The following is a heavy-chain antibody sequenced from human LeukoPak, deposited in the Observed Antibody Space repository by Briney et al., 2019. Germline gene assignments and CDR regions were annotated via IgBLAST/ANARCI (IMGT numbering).Heavy chain of an antibody. Sequence: PGGSLRLSCAASGFTFTPHAMHWVRQAPGMGLEWVAFIWFDGSNRYYADFVKGRFTIYKDNSKNTLYLQMNSLRAEDTAVYYCAREKGKEGSSNLNHDAFDIWGQGTMVTVSS. V-gene: IGHV3-33*01. CDR2: IWFDGSNR. J-gene: IGHJ3*02. CDR3: AREKGKEGSSNLNHDAFDI. CDR1: GFTFTPHA. D-gene: IGHD6-13*01.